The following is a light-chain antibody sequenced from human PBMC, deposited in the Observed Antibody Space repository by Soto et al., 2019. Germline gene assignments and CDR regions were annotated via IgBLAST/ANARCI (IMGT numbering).Light chain of an antibody. CDR1: QSVLHSSNNKNY. V-gene: IGKV4-1*01. J-gene: IGKJ4*01. CDR2: WAS. CDR3: QQYYTSPLT. Sequence: DIVMTQSPDSLAVSLGERATINCKSSQSVLHSSNNKNYLAWYQQKPGQPPKLLIYWASTRESGVPDRFSGSGSGTDFTLTISSLQAEDVAVYSCQQYYTSPLTVGGGIKVEIK.